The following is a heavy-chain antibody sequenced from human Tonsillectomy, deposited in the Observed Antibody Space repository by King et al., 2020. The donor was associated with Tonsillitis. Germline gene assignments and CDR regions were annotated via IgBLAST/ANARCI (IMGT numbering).Heavy chain of an antibody. CDR2: IRYDGSFT. Sequence: VQLVESGGGVVQPGGSLRLSCAASGFTFNSYGMHWVRQAPGKGLEWVAFIRYDGSFTDYADSVKGRFTISRDNSKNTLYLQMNSLRAEDTAVYYCAKDWAVYSCFHYWGQGILVTVSS. CDR1: GFTFNSYG. V-gene: IGHV3-30*02. D-gene: IGHD2-15*01. CDR3: AKDWAVYSCFHY. J-gene: IGHJ4*02.